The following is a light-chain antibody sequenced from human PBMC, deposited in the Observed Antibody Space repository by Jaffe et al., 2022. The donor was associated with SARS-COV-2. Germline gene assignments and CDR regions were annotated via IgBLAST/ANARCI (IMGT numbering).Light chain of an antibody. CDR3: LQDYNYLPLT. V-gene: IGKV1-6*01. J-gene: IGKJ4*01. Sequence: AIQMTQSPSSLSASVGDRVTITCRASQGIRNDLGWYQQKPGKAPKLLIYAASSLQSGVPSRFSGSGSGTDFTLTISSLQPEDFATYYCLQDYNYLPLTFGGGTKVEIK. CDR1: QGIRND. CDR2: AAS.